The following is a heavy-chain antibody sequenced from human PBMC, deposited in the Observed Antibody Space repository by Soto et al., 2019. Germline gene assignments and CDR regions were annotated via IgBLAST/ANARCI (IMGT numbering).Heavy chain of an antibody. CDR1: GGSISSSSYY. Sequence: QLQLQESGPGLVKPSETLSLTCTVSGGSISSSSYYWGWIRQPPGKGLEWIGSIYYSGSTYYNPAHRSRDTIPADTYKNQCSLKLSSVTAADTAVYYCARRGPRYDILTGYHPNWLDPWGQGTLVTVAS. J-gene: IGHJ5*02. V-gene: IGHV4-39*01. D-gene: IGHD3-9*01. CDR2: IYYSGST. CDR3: ARRGPRYDILTGYHPNWLDP.